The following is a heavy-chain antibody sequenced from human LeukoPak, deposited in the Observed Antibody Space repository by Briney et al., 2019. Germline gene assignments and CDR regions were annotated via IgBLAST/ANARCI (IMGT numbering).Heavy chain of an antibody. CDR3: ARDRTGREYNWND. CDR1: GGTFSSYA. Sequence: ASVKVSCKASGGTFSSYAISWVRQAPGQGLEWMGGIIPIFGTANYAQKFQGRVTITTDEFTSTAYMELSSLRSEDTAVYYCARDRTGREYNWNDWGQGTLVTVSS. CDR2: IIPIFGTA. V-gene: IGHV1-69*05. D-gene: IGHD1-1*01. J-gene: IGHJ4*02.